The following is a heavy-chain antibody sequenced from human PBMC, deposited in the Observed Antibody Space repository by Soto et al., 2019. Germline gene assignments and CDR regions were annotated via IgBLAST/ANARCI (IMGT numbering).Heavy chain of an antibody. CDR2: ISIGGDKT. D-gene: IGHD2-21*02. Sequence: EVQLLESGGDLVQPGGSLRLSCEASGFSFSSYSFTWVRQAPGKGLEWVAGISIGGDKTWHADSVKGRFTISRDNSKNTVYLQMKSLRVDDTAVYYCAKWDGDGDHWGQGTLVTVSS. V-gene: IGHV3-23*01. CDR3: AKWDGDGDH. CDR1: GFSFSSYS. J-gene: IGHJ5*02.